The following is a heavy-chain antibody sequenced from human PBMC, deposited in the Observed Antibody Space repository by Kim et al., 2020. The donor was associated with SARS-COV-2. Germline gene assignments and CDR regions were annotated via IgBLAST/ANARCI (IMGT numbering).Heavy chain of an antibody. V-gene: IGHV3-23*01. D-gene: IGHD3-10*01. CDR3: AQTVVRGVISGR. J-gene: IGHJ4*02. Sequence: DYADSVKGRFTISRVPSTNMLYLQMSSLRVEATAVYYCAQTVVRGVISGRWGQGTLVTVSS.